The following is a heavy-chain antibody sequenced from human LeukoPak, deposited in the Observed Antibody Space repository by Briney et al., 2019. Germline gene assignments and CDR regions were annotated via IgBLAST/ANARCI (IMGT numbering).Heavy chain of an antibody. J-gene: IGHJ5*02. CDR2: IYTSGST. CDR1: GGSISSGSYY. CDR3: ARECYDFWTRDPDWFDP. V-gene: IGHV4-61*02. Sequence: PSETLSLTCTVSGGSISSGSYYWSWIRQPAGKGLEWIGRIYTSGSTNYNPSLKSRVTISVDTSKNQFSLKLSSVTAADTAVYYCARECYDFWTRDPDWFDPWGQGTLVTVSS. D-gene: IGHD3-3*01.